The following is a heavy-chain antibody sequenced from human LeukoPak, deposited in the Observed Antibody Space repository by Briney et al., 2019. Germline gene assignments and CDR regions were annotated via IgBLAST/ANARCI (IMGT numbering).Heavy chain of an antibody. J-gene: IGHJ6*03. Sequence: ASVKVSCKASGYTFTCYYMHWVRQAPGQGLEWMGWINPNSGGTNYAQKFQGRVTMTRDTSISTAYMELSRLRSDDTAVYYCARERPTFGVAARTYYYMDVWGKGTTVTVSS. CDR1: GYTFTCYY. V-gene: IGHV1-2*02. CDR3: ARERPTFGVAARTYYYMDV. D-gene: IGHD3-3*01. CDR2: INPNSGGT.